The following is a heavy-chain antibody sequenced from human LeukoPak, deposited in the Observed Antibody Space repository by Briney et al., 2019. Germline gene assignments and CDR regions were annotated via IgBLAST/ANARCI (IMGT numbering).Heavy chain of an antibody. Sequence: GASVKVSCKTSGYIFAHNGISWVRQAPGQGLEWMGGIIPIFGTASYAQKFQGRVTITADESTSTAYMELSSLRSEDTAVYYCARGRDGGQLWFGTIWYWGQGTLVTVSS. CDR1: GYIFAHNG. CDR2: IIPIFGTA. V-gene: IGHV1-69*13. CDR3: ARGRDGGQLWFGTIWY. D-gene: IGHD5-18*01. J-gene: IGHJ4*02.